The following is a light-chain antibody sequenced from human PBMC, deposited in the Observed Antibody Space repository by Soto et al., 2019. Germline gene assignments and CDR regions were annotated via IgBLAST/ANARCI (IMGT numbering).Light chain of an antibody. V-gene: IGKV1-5*03. J-gene: IGKJ4*01. CDR3: HQYNSYHT. CDR2: KAS. Sequence: DIQMTQSPSTLSASVGDRVTITCRASQDINKWLAWYQQTPGTAPKLLISKASILESGVPSRFSGSGSGTEFTLTISSLQPDDFATYYCHQYNSYHTFGGGTKVDIK. CDR1: QDINKW.